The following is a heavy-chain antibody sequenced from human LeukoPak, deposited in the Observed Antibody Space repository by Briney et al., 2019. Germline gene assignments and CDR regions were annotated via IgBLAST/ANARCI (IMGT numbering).Heavy chain of an antibody. CDR3: ARVPNRGDKFDP. V-gene: IGHV1-8*01. D-gene: IGHD4-17*01. CDR2: MNPTSGNT. Sequence: GPSVQVYCKASGYTFTSYDINWVRQATGQGLEWMGWMNPTSGNTGYAQKFQDRVTMTRDTSIGTAYMELSSLRSEDSAVYYCARVPNRGDKFDPWGQGTLVTVSS. CDR1: GYTFTSYD. J-gene: IGHJ5*02.